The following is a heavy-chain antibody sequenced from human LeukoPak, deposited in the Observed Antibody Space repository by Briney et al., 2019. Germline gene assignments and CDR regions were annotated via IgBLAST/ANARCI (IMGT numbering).Heavy chain of an antibody. CDR3: ARDLISRGIAAAEIDY. J-gene: IGHJ4*02. Sequence: SETLSLTCTVSGGSISSYYWSWIRQPAGKGLEWIGRIYTSGSTNYNPSLKSRVTMSVDTSKNQFSLKLSSVTAADTAVYYCARDLISRGIAAAEIDYWGQGTLVTVSS. CDR1: GGSISSYY. V-gene: IGHV4-4*07. D-gene: IGHD6-13*01. CDR2: IYTSGST.